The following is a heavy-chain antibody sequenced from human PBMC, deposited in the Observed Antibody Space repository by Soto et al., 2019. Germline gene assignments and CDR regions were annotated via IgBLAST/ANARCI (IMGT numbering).Heavy chain of an antibody. CDR1: GFTFSSYA. Sequence: GGSLRLSCAASGFTFSSYAMSWVRQAPGKGLEWVSAISGSGGSTYYADSVKGRFTISRDNSKNTLYLQMNSLRAEDTAVYYCAKGIGLIREVVVIYDYWGQGTLVTVSS. D-gene: IGHD3-22*01. CDR3: AKGIGLIREVVVIYDY. V-gene: IGHV3-23*01. J-gene: IGHJ4*02. CDR2: ISGSGGST.